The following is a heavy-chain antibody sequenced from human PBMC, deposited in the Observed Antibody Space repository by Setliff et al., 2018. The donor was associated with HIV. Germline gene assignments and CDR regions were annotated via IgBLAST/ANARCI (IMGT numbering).Heavy chain of an antibody. Sequence: GGSRRLSCVASGFSFSSHSFNWVRQAPGKGLEWISYISSSTETIYYADSVRGRFSMSRDNAQKSLHLQMNGLRADDKAVYYCASKSVTDHFYYVDVWGKGTTVTVSS. CDR3: ASKSVTDHFYYVDV. V-gene: IGHV3-48*01. D-gene: IGHD3-3*02. J-gene: IGHJ6*03. CDR2: ISSSTETI. CDR1: GFSFSSHS.